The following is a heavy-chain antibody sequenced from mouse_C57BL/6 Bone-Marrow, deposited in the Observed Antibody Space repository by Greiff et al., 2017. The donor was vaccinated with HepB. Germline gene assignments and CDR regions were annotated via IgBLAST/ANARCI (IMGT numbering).Heavy chain of an antibody. CDR1: GYTFTSYW. J-gene: IGHJ3*01. V-gene: IGHV1-64*01. CDR2: IHPNSGST. Sequence: QVQLQQSGAELVKPGASVKLSCKASGYTFTSYWMHWVKQRPGQGLEWIGMIHPNSGSTNYNEKFKSKATLTVDKSSSTAYMQLSSLTSEDSAVYYCARRGSSGYVPFAYWGQGTLVTVSA. D-gene: IGHD3-2*02. CDR3: ARRGSSGYVPFAY.